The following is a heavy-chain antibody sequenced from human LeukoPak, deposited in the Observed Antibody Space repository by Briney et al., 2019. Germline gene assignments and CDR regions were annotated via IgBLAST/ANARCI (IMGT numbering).Heavy chain of an antibody. CDR2: IHTSGST. D-gene: IGHD3-10*01. CDR3: ARGSMGGSGTSYKDFYYGMDV. J-gene: IGHJ6*02. CDR1: GGSISSYY. Sequence: SETLSLTCTVSGGSISSYYWSWIRQHAGKGLEWIGRIHTSGSTNYNPSLKSRVTMSVDTSKNQFSLKLNSVTAADTAVYYCARGSMGGSGTSYKDFYYGMDVWGQGTTVTVSS. V-gene: IGHV4-4*07.